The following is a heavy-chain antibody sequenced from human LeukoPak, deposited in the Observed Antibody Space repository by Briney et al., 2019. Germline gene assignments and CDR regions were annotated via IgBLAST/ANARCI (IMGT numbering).Heavy chain of an antibody. CDR2: TNNDGSST. V-gene: IGHV3-74*01. J-gene: IGHJ4*02. Sequence: PGGSLRLSCAASGFTFSSYWMHWVRQAPGKGLVWVSRTNNDGSSTIYADSVKGRFTISRDNAKNTLYLQMNSLRAEDTAVYYCARGYSGSYYDWGQGTLVTVSS. CDR1: GFTFSSYW. CDR3: ARGYSGSYYD. D-gene: IGHD1-26*01.